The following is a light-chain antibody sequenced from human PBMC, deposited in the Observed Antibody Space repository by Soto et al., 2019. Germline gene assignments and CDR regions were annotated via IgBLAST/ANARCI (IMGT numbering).Light chain of an antibody. J-gene: IGKJ3*01. CDR1: QAVNTR. CDR3: HQRQSWPRI. V-gene: IGKV3-11*01. CDR2: LAS. Sequence: EIVLTQSPATLSSFPGDRVTLSCRASQAVNTRLAWYQHRPGQAPRLLIYLASNRAAGVPARFSGSGSWTDFTLTISDVEPEDFAVYYCHQRQSWPRIFGQGTTVDI.